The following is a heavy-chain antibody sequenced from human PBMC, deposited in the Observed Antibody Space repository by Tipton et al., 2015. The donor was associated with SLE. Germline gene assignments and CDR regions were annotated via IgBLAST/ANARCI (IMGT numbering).Heavy chain of an antibody. V-gene: IGHV3-23*01. Sequence: SLRLSCAASGFTFSSYAMSWVRQAPGKGLEWVSAISGSGGSTYYADSVKGRFTISRDNSENTLYLQMSTLRVEDTALYYCANGMDVWGQGTMVTVSS. CDR1: GFTFSSYA. CDR2: ISGSGGST. J-gene: IGHJ6*02. CDR3: ANGMDV.